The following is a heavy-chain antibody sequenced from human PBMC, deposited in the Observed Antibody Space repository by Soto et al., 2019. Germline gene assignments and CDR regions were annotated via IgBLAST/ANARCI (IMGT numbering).Heavy chain of an antibody. CDR2: IYHSGST. CDR1: GGSISSGGYS. V-gene: IGHV4-30-2*01. CDR3: AGGYYGTLLNY. D-gene: IGHD3-9*01. Sequence: QIQLQESGSGLVKPSQTLSLTCAVSGGSISSGGYSWSWIRQPPGKGLEWIGYIYHSGSTYYNPSLKSRVSISLDKSINQFSLKLTSVTAADTAGYYCAGGYYGTLLNYWGQGTVVTVSS. J-gene: IGHJ4*02.